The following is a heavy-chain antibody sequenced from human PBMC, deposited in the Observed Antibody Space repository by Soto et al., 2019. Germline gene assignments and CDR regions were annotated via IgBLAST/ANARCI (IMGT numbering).Heavy chain of an antibody. CDR1: GFTFSSSG. V-gene: IGHV3-30*18. Sequence: QVQLVESGGGVVQPGRSLRLSCVASGFTFSSSGMHWVRQAPGKGLQWVAVISYDGSNKYYADSVKGRFTISRDISKNTLYVQMNSLRTDDTAVYYCTKAAWCSSTGCYSAASDYWGQGTLVSVSS. D-gene: IGHD2-2*01. CDR2: ISYDGSNK. J-gene: IGHJ4*02. CDR3: TKAAWCSSTGCYSAASDY.